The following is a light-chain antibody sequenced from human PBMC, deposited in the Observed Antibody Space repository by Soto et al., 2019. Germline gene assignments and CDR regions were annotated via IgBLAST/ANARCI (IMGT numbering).Light chain of an antibody. V-gene: IGLV2-14*01. J-gene: IGLJ3*02. CDR1: SSDVGGYNY. Sequence: QSVLTQPASVSGSPGPSITISCTGTSSDVGGYNYVSWYQQHPGKAPKLMIYDVSNRPSGVSNRFSGSKSGNTASLTISGLQAEDEADYYCSSYTSSSTLWVFGGGTKLTV. CDR2: DVS. CDR3: SSYTSSSTLWV.